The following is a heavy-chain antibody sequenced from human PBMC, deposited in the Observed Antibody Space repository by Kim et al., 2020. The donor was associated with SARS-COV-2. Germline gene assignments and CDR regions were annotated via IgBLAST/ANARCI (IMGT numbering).Heavy chain of an antibody. Sequence: GESLKISCKGSGYSFTSYWISWVRQMPGKGLEWMGRIDPSDSYTNYSPSFQGHVTISADKSISTAYLQWSSLKASDTAMYYFARHGDSSGWYDYWGQGTLVTVSS. V-gene: IGHV5-10-1*01. J-gene: IGHJ4*02. CDR2: IDPSDSYT. CDR1: GYSFTSYW. D-gene: IGHD6-19*01. CDR3: ARHGDSSGWYDY.